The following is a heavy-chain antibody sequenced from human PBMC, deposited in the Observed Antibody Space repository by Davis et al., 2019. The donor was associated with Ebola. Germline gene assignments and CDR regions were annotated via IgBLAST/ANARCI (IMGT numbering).Heavy chain of an antibody. CDR2: IRTKANSYAT. J-gene: IGHJ4*02. Sequence: GESLKISCAASGSGFIFSDSAMHWVRQASGKGLEWVGRIRTKANSYATVYAASVEGRFTISRDNSKNTLYLQMNSLRAEDTAVYYCATKRGAPYCSSTSCYAEDWGQGTLVTVSS. CDR3: ATKRGAPYCSSTSCYAED. CDR1: GSGFIFSDSA. D-gene: IGHD2-2*01. V-gene: IGHV3-73*01.